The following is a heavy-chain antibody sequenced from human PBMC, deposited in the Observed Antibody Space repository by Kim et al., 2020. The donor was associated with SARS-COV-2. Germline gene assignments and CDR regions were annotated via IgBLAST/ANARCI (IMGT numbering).Heavy chain of an antibody. D-gene: IGHD3-3*01. CDR2: IWYDGSNK. CDR3: ARDPVDFWSGRENWFDP. CDR1: GFTFSSYG. V-gene: IGHV3-33*01. J-gene: IGHJ5*02. Sequence: GGSLRLSCAASGFTFSSYGMHWVRQAPGKGLEWVAVIWYDGSNKYYADSVKGRFTISRDNSKNTLYLQMNSLRAEDTAVYYYARDPVDFWSGRENWFDPWGQGTLVTVSS.